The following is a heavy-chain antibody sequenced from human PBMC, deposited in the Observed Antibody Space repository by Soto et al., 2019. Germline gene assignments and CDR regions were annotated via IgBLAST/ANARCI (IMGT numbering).Heavy chain of an antibody. V-gene: IGHV1-18*01. J-gene: IGHJ4*02. D-gene: IGHD4-4*01. CDR2: INVYNGNT. CDR3: ARDGVAATTGISDY. Sequence: GASVKVSCKASGYTFTSYAISWVRQAPGQGLEWMGWINVYNGNTKYAQRFQGRVTMTADTSTSTVYMELRSLTSDDTAVYYCARDGVAATTGISDYWGQGTLVTVSS. CDR1: GYTFTSYA.